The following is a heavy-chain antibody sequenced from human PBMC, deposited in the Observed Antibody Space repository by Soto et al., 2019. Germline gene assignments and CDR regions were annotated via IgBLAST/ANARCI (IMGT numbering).Heavy chain of an antibody. CDR2: INHSGST. V-gene: IGHV4-34*01. Sequence: SETLSLTCAVYGGSFSGYYWSWIRQPPGKGLEWIGEINHSGSTNYNPSLKSRVTISVDTSKNQFSLKLSSVTAADTAVYYCASGGGYYGFWSDPSLVYYGMDVWGQGTTVTVSS. J-gene: IGHJ6*02. CDR3: ASGGGYYGFWSDPSLVYYGMDV. D-gene: IGHD3-3*01. CDR1: GGSFSGYY.